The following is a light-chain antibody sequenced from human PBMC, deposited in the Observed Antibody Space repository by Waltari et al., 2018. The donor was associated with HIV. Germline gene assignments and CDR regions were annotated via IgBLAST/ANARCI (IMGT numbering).Light chain of an antibody. CDR2: GAS. Sequence: TQSPSPLSLSQGERATLSCRASQNIGNYLAWYQQKPGQAPRLLIYGASTRATGIPARFSGSGSGTEFTLTISSLQSEDFAVYYCQQDNNWPPWTFGQGTKVEIK. J-gene: IGKJ1*01. CDR3: QQDNNWPPWT. CDR1: QNIGNY. V-gene: IGKV3-15*01.